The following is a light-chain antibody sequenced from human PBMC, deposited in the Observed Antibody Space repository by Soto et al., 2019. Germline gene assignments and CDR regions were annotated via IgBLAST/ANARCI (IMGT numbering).Light chain of an antibody. CDR2: DVS. J-gene: IGLJ2*01. Sequence: QSALTQPASVSGSPGQSITVSCIGTSSDVGGYNYVSWYQQLPGKAPKRMIYDVSNRPSGVSNRFSGSKSGNTASLTISGLQDEDEAYYYCSLYATSNTQVFGGGTQLTVL. CDR3: SLYATSNTQV. CDR1: SSDVGGYNY. V-gene: IGLV2-14*01.